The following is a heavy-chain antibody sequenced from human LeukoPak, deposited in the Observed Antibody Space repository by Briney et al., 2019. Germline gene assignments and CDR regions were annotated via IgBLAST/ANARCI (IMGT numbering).Heavy chain of an antibody. J-gene: IGHJ5*02. CDR2: VNESGGT. V-gene: IGHV4-34*01. CDR3: ARGQGATVPQVGKNWFDP. CDR1: IDSFSNYN. D-gene: IGHD1-26*01. Sequence: PSETLSLTCAVYIDSFSNYNWNWIRQTPAKGMEWIGEVNESGGTNISPSLRSRVILSVDTSKNQFSLKLISVTVADTAIYYCARGQGATVPQVGKNWFDPWGQGTRVTVSS.